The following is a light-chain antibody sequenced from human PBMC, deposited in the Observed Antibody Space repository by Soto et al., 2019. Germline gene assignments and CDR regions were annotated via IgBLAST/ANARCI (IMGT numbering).Light chain of an antibody. CDR3: SSYTSSNTYV. CDR1: SSDVGSYNR. V-gene: IGLV2-18*02. J-gene: IGLJ1*01. Sequence: VTISCTGTSSDVGSYNRVSWYQQPPGTAPKLMIYDVGNRPSGVPDRFSVSKSGNTASLTISGLQADDEADYYCSSYTSSNTYVFGTGTKVPVL. CDR2: DVG.